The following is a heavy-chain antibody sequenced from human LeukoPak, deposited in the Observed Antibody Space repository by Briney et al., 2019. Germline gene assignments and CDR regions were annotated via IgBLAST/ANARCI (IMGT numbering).Heavy chain of an antibody. CDR2: MNPNSGNT. D-gene: IGHD2-8*02. CDR1: GYTFTSYD. CDR3: ARSPKRGYDIVLIRDGMDV. Sequence: ASVKVSCKASGYTFTSYDINWVRQATGQGLEWMGWMNPNSGNTGYAQKFQGRVIMTRNTSISTAYMELSSLRSEDTAVYYCARSPKRGYDIVLIRDGMDVWGQGTTVTVSS. J-gene: IGHJ6*02. V-gene: IGHV1-8*01.